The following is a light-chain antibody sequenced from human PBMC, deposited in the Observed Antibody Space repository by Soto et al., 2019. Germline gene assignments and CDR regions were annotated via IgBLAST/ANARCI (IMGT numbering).Light chain of an antibody. Sequence: DIQMTQSPSSLSASVGDRVTITCRASQGISYYLAWYQQKPGKVPKLMIYVASTLQSGVPSRISRSGSGTDFTLTIMSLQPEDVATYFCQKYKSAPQTYGQGTKVEIK. CDR3: QKYKSAPQT. CDR2: VAS. CDR1: QGISYY. V-gene: IGKV1-27*01. J-gene: IGKJ1*01.